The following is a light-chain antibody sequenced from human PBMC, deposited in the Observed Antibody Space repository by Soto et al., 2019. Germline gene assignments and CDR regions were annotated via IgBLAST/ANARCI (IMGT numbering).Light chain of an antibody. Sequence: QSVLTQPASVSGSPGQSITISCTGTSSDVGGYNYVSWYQQYPGKAPKVMIYEVTNRPSGVSNRFSGSKSGNTASLTISGLQAEDEADYYCSSYTSSNTLIFGGRTKLTVL. J-gene: IGLJ2*01. V-gene: IGLV2-14*01. CDR1: SSDVGGYNY. CDR3: SSYTSSNTLI. CDR2: EVT.